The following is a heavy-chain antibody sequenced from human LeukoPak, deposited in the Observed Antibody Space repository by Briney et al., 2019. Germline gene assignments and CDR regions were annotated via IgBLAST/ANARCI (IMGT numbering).Heavy chain of an antibody. CDR1: GFPISSYA. V-gene: IGHV3-23*01. D-gene: IGHD3-9*01. CDR3: AKFYDILTGYFDY. J-gene: IGHJ4*02. Sequence: PGGSLRLSCAASGFPISSYAMSWVRQSPGKGLEWVSAISGGNGNTYYAYYADSVRGRFTISRDSSKNTLYLRMNSLRAEDTAVYYCAKFYDILTGYFDYWGQGTLVTVSS. CDR2: ISGGNGNTYYA.